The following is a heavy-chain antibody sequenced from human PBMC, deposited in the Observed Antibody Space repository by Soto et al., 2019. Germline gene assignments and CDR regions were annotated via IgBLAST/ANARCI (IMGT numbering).Heavy chain of an antibody. D-gene: IGHD3-22*01. CDR2: IYYSGST. Sequence: SETLSLTCTVSGGSISSSSYYWGWIRQPPGKGLERIGYIYYSGSTNYNPSLKSRVTISVDTSKNQFSLKLSSVTAADTAVYYCARWIDYYDSSGYPSFDYWGQGTLVTVSS. J-gene: IGHJ4*02. CDR1: GGSISSSSYY. V-gene: IGHV4-61*05. CDR3: ARWIDYYDSSGYPSFDY.